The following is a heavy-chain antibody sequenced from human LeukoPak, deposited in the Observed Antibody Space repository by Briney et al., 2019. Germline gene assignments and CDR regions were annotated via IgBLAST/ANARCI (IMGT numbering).Heavy chain of an antibody. D-gene: IGHD2-21*02. CDR2: INPSGGST. CDR3: ARDNSVRDTAWWFDP. V-gene: IGHV1-46*01. Sequence: ASVKASCKASGYTFTSNYMHWVRQAPGQGLEWMGVINPSGGSTSYAQKFQGRVTLTRDMSTSTDYLELSSLRSEDTAVYYCARDNSVRDTAWWFDPWGQGTLVTVSS. J-gene: IGHJ5*02. CDR1: GYTFTSNY.